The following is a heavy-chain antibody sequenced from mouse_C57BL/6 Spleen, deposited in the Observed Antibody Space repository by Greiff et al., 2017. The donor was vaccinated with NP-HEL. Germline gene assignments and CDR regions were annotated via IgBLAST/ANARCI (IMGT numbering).Heavy chain of an antibody. V-gene: IGHV14-4*01. D-gene: IGHD6-1*01. J-gene: IGHJ1*03. Sequence: EVKLMESGAELVRPGASVKLSCTASGFNIKDDYMHWVKQRPEQGLEWIGWIDPENGDTEYDSKFQGKGTITADTSSNTAYLQLNILTSEDTAVYYCTHTDTPYFDVWGTGTTVTVSS. CDR3: THTDTPYFDV. CDR1: GFNIKDDY. CDR2: IDPENGDT.